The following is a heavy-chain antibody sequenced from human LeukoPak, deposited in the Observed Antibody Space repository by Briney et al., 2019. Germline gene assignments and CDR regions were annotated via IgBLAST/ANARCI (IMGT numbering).Heavy chain of an antibody. V-gene: IGHV4-30-2*01. J-gene: IGHJ5*02. CDR3: ARAMVRGVTNWFDP. Sequence: SQTLSLTCAVSGGSISSGGYSWSWIRQPPGKGPEWIGYIYHSGSTYYNPSLKSRVTISVDRSKNQFSLKLSSVTAADTAVYYCARAMVRGVTNWFDPWGQGTLVTVSS. CDR2: IYHSGST. D-gene: IGHD3-10*01. CDR1: GGSISSGGYS.